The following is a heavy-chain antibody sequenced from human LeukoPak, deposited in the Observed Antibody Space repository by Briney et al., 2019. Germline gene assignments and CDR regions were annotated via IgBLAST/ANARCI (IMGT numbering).Heavy chain of an antibody. CDR3: ARGASREGRYYYYGMDV. CDR1: GFTFSSYD. V-gene: IGHV3-13*05. CDR2: IGTAGDP. D-gene: IGHD1-26*01. Sequence: GGSLRLSCAASGFTFSSYDMHWVRQATGKGLEWVSAIGTAGDPYYPGSVKGRFTISRENAKNSLYPKMNSLRAGDTAVYYCARGASREGRYYYYGMDVWGKGTTVTVSS. J-gene: IGHJ6*04.